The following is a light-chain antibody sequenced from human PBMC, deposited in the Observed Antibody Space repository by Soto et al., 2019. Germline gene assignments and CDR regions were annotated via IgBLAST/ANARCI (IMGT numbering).Light chain of an antibody. CDR3: QQDYNYPFT. J-gene: IGKJ4*01. CDR1: QGIRND. Sequence: AIQMTQSPSSLSASVGDRVTITCRASQGIRNDLGWYQQKPGKAPKLLIYAASSLQSGVPSRFSGSGSGTDFALTISSLQPEDFATYYCQQDYNYPFTFGGGTKVEI. V-gene: IGKV1-6*01. CDR2: AAS.